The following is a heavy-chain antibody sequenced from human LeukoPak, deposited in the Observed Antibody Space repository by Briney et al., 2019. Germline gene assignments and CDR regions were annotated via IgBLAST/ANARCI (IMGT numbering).Heavy chain of an antibody. J-gene: IGHJ4*02. CDR2: IYSGGST. Sequence: GGSLRLSCAASGFTVRSNYMSWVRQAPGKGLEWVSIIYSGGSTYYADSVKGRFTISRDNSKNTLYLQMNSLRAEDTAVYYCAADLSGRQDYWGQGTLVTVSS. D-gene: IGHD5-12*01. CDR3: AADLSGRQDY. CDR1: GFTVRSNY. V-gene: IGHV3-53*01.